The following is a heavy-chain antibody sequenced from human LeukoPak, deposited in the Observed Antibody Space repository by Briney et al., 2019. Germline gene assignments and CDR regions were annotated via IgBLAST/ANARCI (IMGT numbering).Heavy chain of an antibody. CDR2: VSPYNGNT. V-gene: IGHV1-18*01. Sequence: ASVKVSCKASGYDFTSVGITWVRQAPGQGLEWMGWVSPYNGNTRYVQKLQGRVTMTTDTSTSTAYMELRSLRFDDTAVYYCARAGSGSGWYFDYWGQGTLVTVSS. J-gene: IGHJ4*02. D-gene: IGHD6-19*01. CDR3: ARAGSGSGWYFDY. CDR1: GYDFTSVG.